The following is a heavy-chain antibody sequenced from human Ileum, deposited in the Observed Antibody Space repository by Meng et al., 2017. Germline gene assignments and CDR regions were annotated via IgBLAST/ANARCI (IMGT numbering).Heavy chain of an antibody. CDR2: IYYSGST. Sequence: QVQLQEAGPGLVKPSPTLALACTGSGGSVSSGSYYWSWIRQPPGKGLEWIGHIYYSGSTNYNPSLKSRVTISVDMSKNQFSLKLNSVTAADTAIYFCARSSTSPASYFFDYWGRGTLVTVSS. V-gene: IGHV4-61*01. D-gene: IGHD6-6*01. CDR3: ARSSTSPASYFFDY. CDR1: GGSVSSGSYY. J-gene: IGHJ4*02.